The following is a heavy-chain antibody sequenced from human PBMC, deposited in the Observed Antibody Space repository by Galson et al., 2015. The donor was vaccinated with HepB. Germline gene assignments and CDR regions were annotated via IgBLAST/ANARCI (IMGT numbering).Heavy chain of an antibody. V-gene: IGHV1-3*01. D-gene: IGHD1-26*01. J-gene: IGHJ5*02. CDR1: GYTFTSYA. CDR3: ARGGSYFSGTNWFDP. Sequence: SVKVSCKASGYTFTSYAMHWVRQAPGQRLEWMGWINAGNGNTKYSQKFQGRVTITRDTSASTAYMELSSLRSEDTAVYYCARGGSYFSGTNWFDPWGQGTLVTVSS. CDR2: INAGNGNT.